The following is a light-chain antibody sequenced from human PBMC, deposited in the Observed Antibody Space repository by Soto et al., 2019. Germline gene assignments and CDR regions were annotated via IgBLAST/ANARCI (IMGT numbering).Light chain of an antibody. CDR1: QYINTR. CDR3: QQYNFWPET. V-gene: IGKV3D-15*01. Sequence: EIVLTQSTATLSSFPGDRVTLSCRARQYINTRLAWYQHRPGQAPRLLIYQTSLRAAGIPARFSASGSGTEFTLTISSLQYEDFALYYCQQYNFWPETFGQGTKVDIK. CDR2: QTS. J-gene: IGKJ1*01.